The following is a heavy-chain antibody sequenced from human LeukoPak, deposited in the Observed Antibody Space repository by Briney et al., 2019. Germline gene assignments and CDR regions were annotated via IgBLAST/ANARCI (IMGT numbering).Heavy chain of an antibody. Sequence: ASVKVSCKASGYTFTSYDINWVRQATGQGLEWMGWMNPNSGNTGYAQKFQGRVTMTRNTSISTAYMELSSLRSEDTAVYYCASLAYCGGDCSYYFDYWGQGTLVTVSS. D-gene: IGHD2-21*02. CDR2: MNPNSGNT. J-gene: IGHJ4*02. V-gene: IGHV1-8*01. CDR1: GYTFTSYD. CDR3: ASLAYCGGDCSYYFDY.